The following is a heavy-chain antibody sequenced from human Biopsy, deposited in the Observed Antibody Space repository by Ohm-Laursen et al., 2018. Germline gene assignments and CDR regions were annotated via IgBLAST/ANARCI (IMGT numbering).Heavy chain of an antibody. V-gene: IGHV1-8*01. D-gene: IGHD3-22*01. Sequence: GASVKVSCKTSGGSFSMDAFSWMRQVPGQGLEWMGWMNPNSGNTGYAQKFQGRVTMTRNTSISTAYMELSSLTSVDTAVYYCARDFNYDGGGSFNFDYWGQGTLVTVSS. CDR2: MNPNSGNT. CDR3: ARDFNYDGGGSFNFDY. J-gene: IGHJ4*02. CDR1: GGSFSMDA.